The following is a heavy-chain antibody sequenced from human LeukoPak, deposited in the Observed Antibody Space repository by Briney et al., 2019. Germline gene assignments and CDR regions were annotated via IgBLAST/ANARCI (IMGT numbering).Heavy chain of an antibody. CDR2: IYYSGST. J-gene: IGHJ5*02. D-gene: IGHD4-17*01. CDR3: ARAGIYGDYSWFDP. V-gene: IGHV4-59*01. Sequence: SETLSLTCTVSGGSISSYYWSWIRQPPGKGLEWIGYIYYSGSTNYNPSLKSRVTISVDTSKNQFSLKLSSVTAADTAVYYCARAGIYGDYSWFDPWGQGTLVTVSS. CDR1: GGSISSYY.